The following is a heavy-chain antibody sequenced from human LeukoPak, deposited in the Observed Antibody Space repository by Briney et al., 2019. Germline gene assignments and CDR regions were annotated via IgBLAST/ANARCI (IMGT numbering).Heavy chain of an antibody. D-gene: IGHD2-15*01. V-gene: IGHV4-39*01. CDR2: IYYSGNT. Sequence: SETLSLTCTVSGGSISSTTHYWGWIRQPPGKGLEWIGSIYYSGNTDYNPSLKSRVTISVDTSKNQFSLKLNSVTAADTAVYYCARHPKGYFSRFDPWGRGTLVTVSS. J-gene: IGHJ5*02. CDR3: ARHPKGYFSRFDP. CDR1: GGSISSTTHY.